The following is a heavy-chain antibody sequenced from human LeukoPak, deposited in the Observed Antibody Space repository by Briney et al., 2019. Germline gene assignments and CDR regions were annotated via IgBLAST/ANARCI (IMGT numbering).Heavy chain of an antibody. CDR1: GGSISSSSYY. D-gene: IGHD1-1*01. CDR2: TYYTGST. V-gene: IGHV4-39*01. CDR3: ARRTAVDY. Sequence: SETLSLTCTVSGGSISSSSYYWGWIRQPPGKGLEWIASTYYTGSTYYNQSLKSRITISVNTSKNMFLLKLSSVTAAVSALSYWARRTAVDYWGQGTLVTDSS. J-gene: IGHJ4*02.